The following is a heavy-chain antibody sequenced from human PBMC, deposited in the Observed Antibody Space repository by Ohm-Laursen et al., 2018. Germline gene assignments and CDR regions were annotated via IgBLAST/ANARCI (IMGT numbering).Heavy chain of an antibody. CDR2: ITWDSGSI. CDR3: AKDSGGRTQQVAEKGIDL. D-gene: IGHD6-13*01. CDR1: GFTFSSFG. V-gene: IGHV3-9*01. J-gene: IGHJ5*02. Sequence: SLRLSCTASGFTFSSFGMNWVRQAPGKGLEWVSSITWDSGSIGYADSVEGRFTVSRDNARNSLYLQMNSLRSEDTALYYCAKDSGGRTQQVAEKGIDLWGQGTLVTVSS.